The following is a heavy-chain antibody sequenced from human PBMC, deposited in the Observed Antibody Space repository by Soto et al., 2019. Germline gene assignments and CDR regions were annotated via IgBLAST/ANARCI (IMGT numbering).Heavy chain of an antibody. Sequence: RVSCGAAEVNCSSYAMHRVRQAPGKGLEWVAVISYDGSNKYYADSVKGRFTISRDNSKNTLYLQMNSLRAEDTAVYYCARDRRRFVTSQDYRGHGTLVTVSS. D-gene: IGHD2-2*01. J-gene: IGHJ4*01. V-gene: IGHV3-30-3*01. CDR2: ISYDGSNK. CDR3: ARDRRRFVTSQDY. CDR1: EVNCSSYA.